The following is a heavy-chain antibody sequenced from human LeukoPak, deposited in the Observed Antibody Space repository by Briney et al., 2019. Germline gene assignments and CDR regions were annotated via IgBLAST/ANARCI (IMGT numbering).Heavy chain of an antibody. D-gene: IGHD3-22*01. CDR1: GGSFSGYY. CDR3: ARGGMYYYDSSGYYSLWY. Sequence: SETLSLNCAVYGGSFSGYYWSWIRQPPGKGLEWIGETNHSGSTNYNPSLKSRVTISVATSKNQFSLKLSSVTAADTAVYYCARGGMYYYDSSGYYSLWYWGQGTLVTVSS. V-gene: IGHV4-34*01. J-gene: IGHJ4*02. CDR2: TNHSGST.